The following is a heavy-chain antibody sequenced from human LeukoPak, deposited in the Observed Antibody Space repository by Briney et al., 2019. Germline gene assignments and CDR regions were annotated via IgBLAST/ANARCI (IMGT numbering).Heavy chain of an antibody. CDR1: GGTFSSYA. J-gene: IGHJ5*02. V-gene: IGHV1-69*01. Sequence: EASVKVSCKASGGTFSSYAISWVRQAPGQGLEWMGGIIPIFGTANYAQKFQGRVTITADESTSTAYMELSSLRSEDTAVYYCARERANWFDPWGQGTLVTVSS. CDR3: ARERANWFDP. CDR2: IIPIFGTA.